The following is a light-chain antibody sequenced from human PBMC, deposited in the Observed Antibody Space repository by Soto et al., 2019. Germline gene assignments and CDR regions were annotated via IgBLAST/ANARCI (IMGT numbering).Light chain of an antibody. CDR2: EVS. Sequence: QSALTQPASVSGSPGQSITISCTGTSSDVGGHNYVSWYQQHPGKAPKPMIYEVSNRPSGVSNRFSGSKSGNTASLTISGLQAEDEADYYCSSYTSSSTAFVFGTGTKVTVL. V-gene: IGLV2-14*01. J-gene: IGLJ1*01. CDR3: SSYTSSSTAFV. CDR1: SSDVGGHNY.